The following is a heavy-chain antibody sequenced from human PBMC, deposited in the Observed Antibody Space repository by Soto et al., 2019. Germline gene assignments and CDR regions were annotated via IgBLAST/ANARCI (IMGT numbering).Heavy chain of an antibody. V-gene: IGHV3-74*01. CDR3: ARETYRGFYFDY. J-gene: IGHJ4*02. CDR1: GFTFTDYW. D-gene: IGHD4-4*01. CDR2: INSDGSRT. Sequence: GSLRLSCAASGFTFTDYWTHWVRQAPGKGLVWVSRINSDGSRTSYADSVTGRFTISRDNAKNTLYLQMNSLRVEDTALYYCARETYRGFYFDYWGQGTLVTVSS.